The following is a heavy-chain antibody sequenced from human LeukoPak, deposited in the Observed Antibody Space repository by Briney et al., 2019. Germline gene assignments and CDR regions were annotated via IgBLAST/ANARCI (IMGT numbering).Heavy chain of an antibody. CDR2: ISRTGGDT. CDR1: GFTFSSSA. CDR3: AKEVRPNDY. J-gene: IGHJ4*02. V-gene: IGHV3-23*01. D-gene: IGHD6-6*01. Sequence: GESLKISCGASGFTFSSSAMCWVRQAPGKGLEWVSGISRTGGDTYYADSVKGRFTISRDTSKNTLFLQMNSLRAEDTAVYYCAKEVRPNDYWGQGTLVTVSS.